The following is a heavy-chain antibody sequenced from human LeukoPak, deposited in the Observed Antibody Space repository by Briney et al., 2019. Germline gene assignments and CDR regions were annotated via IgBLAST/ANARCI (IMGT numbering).Heavy chain of an antibody. J-gene: IGHJ4*02. V-gene: IGHV3-66*01. CDR3: AREGYSYGPFDY. Sequence: PGGSLRLSCVASGFTVSRNYMSWVRQAPGKGLEWVSVIYSGGSTYYADSVKGRFTISRDNPKNTLYLQMNGLRVEDTAVYYCAREGYSYGPFDYWGQGNLVTVSS. D-gene: IGHD5-18*01. CDR1: GFTVSRNY. CDR2: IYSGGST.